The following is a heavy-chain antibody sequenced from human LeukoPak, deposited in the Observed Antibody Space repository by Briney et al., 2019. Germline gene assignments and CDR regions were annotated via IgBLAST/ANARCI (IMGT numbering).Heavy chain of an antibody. CDR3: ARLAGLDKRSGYQLPKPYYLDV. CDR2: ISYSGST. J-gene: IGHJ6*03. Sequence: SETLSLTCTVSDDSFSSHYWTWIRQPPGKGLEWIGYISYSGSTNYNPSLKSRVTISVDTSKKQFSLRLTSVTAADTAVYYCARLAGLDKRSGYQLPKPYYLDVWGKGTTVTVSS. D-gene: IGHD2-2*01. V-gene: IGHV4-59*11. CDR1: DDSFSSHY.